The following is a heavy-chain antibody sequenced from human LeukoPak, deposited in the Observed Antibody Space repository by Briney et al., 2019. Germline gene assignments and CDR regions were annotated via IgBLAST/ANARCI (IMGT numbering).Heavy chain of an antibody. J-gene: IGHJ5*02. CDR2: ISGDASNT. Sequence: GGSLRLSCAASGLTFNSYSMHWVRQVPGKGPVWVARISGDASNTTYADSVKGRFTISRDNAKNTLYLQMNSLRVDDTAVYYCARAMPHDNWFDPWGQGSLVTVSS. CDR3: ARAMPHDNWFDP. V-gene: IGHV3-74*03. D-gene: IGHD2-2*01. CDR1: GLTFNSYS.